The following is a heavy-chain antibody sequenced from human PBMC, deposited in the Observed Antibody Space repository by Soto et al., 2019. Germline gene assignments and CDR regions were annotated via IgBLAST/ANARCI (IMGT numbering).Heavy chain of an antibody. CDR1: CISIISISYY. CDR2: IYYSGST. Sequence: SATLSLTCPVTCISIISISYYWGWIRQTPGKGLEWIGSIYYSGSTYYNPSLKSRVTISVDTSKNQFSLKLSSVTAADTAVYYCARAQRYYYGMDVWGQGTTVT. CDR3: ARAQRYYYGMDV. D-gene: IGHD6-25*01. V-gene: IGHV4-39*01. J-gene: IGHJ6*02.